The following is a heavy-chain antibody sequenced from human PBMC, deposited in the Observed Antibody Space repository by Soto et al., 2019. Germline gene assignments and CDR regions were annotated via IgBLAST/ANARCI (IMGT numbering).Heavy chain of an antibody. CDR2: IWYDGSNK. CDR3: ARDRRFKYYFDY. CDR1: GFTFSSYG. J-gene: IGHJ4*02. D-gene: IGHD3-3*01. Sequence: GGSLRLSCAASGFTFSSYGMHWVRQAPGKGLEWVVVIWYDGSNKYYADSVKGRFTISRDNSKNTLYLQMNSLRAEDTAVYYCARDRRFKYYFDYWGQGTLVTVSS. V-gene: IGHV3-33*01.